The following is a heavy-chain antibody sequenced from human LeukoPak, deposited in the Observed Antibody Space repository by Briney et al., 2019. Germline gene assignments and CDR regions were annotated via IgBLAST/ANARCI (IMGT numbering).Heavy chain of an antibody. CDR3: ARAPSGWSDYWYFDL. J-gene: IGHJ2*01. CDR1: GFTFSSYA. V-gene: IGHV3-30*14. D-gene: IGHD6-19*01. CDR2: ISYDGSNK. Sequence: GRSLRLSCAASGFTFSSYAMRWVRQAPGTGLEWLAVISYDGSNKNYAGSVKGRFIISRDNSKIALFLQMNSLRAEDTAVYYCARAPSGWSDYWYFDLWGRGTLVTVSS.